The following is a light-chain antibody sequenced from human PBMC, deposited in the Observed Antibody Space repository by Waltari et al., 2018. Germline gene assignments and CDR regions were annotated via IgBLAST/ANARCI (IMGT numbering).Light chain of an antibody. V-gene: IGLV1-40*01. CDR2: RDD. Sequence: QSVLTQPPSVSGAPGQSVTISCTGSSSNIGAGYDVHWYQQIPGSAPKVLIYRDDNRPCGVPGRFSGSKSGTSASLSVTGLHSEDEADYFCQSYDRDLNAVLFGGGTKLTVL. CDR1: SSNIGAGYD. J-gene: IGLJ3*02. CDR3: QSYDRDLNAVL.